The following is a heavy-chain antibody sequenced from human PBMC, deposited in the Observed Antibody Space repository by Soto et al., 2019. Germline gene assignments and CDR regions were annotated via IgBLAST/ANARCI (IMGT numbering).Heavy chain of an antibody. CDR1: GFTFSDHW. J-gene: IGHJ6*02. V-gene: IGHV3-74*01. D-gene: IGHD2-21*01. Sequence: EVQLVESGGGLVQPGGSLRLSCAASGFTFSDHWIHWVRQGPGEGLVWVSRIKGDGSITNYADSVKGRFTISRDNAKNTVYLQINSLRAEDTALYYCARGLRGAYGMDVWGQGTTVTVSS. CDR2: IKGDGSIT. CDR3: ARGLRGAYGMDV.